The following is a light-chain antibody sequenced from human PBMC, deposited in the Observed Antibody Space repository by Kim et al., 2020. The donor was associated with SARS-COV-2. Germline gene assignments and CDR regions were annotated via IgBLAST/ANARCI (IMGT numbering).Light chain of an antibody. CDR3: QAWDDRTVI. Sequence: SYELTQPPSVSVSPGQTAIITCSGDKLGDKYACWYQQKSGQSPVLVIYEGSERPSGIPERCSGSKSGATATLTISGAQAMDEADYYCQAWDDRTVIFGGGTQLTVL. CDR2: EGS. CDR1: KLGDKY. J-gene: IGLJ2*01. V-gene: IGLV3-1*01.